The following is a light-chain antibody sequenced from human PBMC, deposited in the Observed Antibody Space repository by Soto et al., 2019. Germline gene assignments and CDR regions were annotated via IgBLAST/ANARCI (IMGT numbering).Light chain of an antibody. CDR3: QQYNSYSYT. CDR1: QSISSW. Sequence: DIQMTQSPSTLSASVGDRVTITCRASQSISSWLAWYQQKPGKAPKLLIYEASSWESGVPSRFSGSGSGTEFTLTISSLQPDDFATYYCQQYNSYSYTFGQGTKLEIK. J-gene: IGKJ2*01. V-gene: IGKV1-5*01. CDR2: EAS.